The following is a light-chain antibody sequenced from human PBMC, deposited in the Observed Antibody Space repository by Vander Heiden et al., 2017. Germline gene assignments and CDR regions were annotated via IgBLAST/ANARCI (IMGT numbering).Light chain of an antibody. CDR1: SSDVGGYNY. CDR3: SSYTSSSTYV. V-gene: IGLV2-14*03. CDR2: NVN. Sequence: QSALTPPASVTESPVQSITISCTGTSSDVGGYNYVSWYQQHPGKAPKLMIYNVNNRPSGVSNRFSGSKSGNTASLTISGLQAEDEADYYCSSYTSSSTYVFGTGTKVTVL. J-gene: IGLJ1*01.